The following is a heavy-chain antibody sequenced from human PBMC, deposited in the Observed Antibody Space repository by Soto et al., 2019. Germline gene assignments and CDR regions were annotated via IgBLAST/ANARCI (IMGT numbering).Heavy chain of an antibody. CDR2: ISGSGGST. Sequence: GGSLRLSCAASGFTFSSYAMSWVRQAPGKGLEWVSAISGSGGSTYYADSVKGRFTIPRDNSKNTLYLQMNSLRAEDTAVYYCAKDISRGYDILTGSFDYWGQGTLVTVSS. CDR1: GFTFSSYA. CDR3: AKDISRGYDILTGSFDY. D-gene: IGHD3-9*01. V-gene: IGHV3-23*01. J-gene: IGHJ4*02.